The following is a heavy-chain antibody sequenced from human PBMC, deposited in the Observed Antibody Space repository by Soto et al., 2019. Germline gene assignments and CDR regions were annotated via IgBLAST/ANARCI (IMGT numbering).Heavy chain of an antibody. J-gene: IGHJ6*02. CDR3: TRSQGSSTSLEIYYYYYYGMDV. CDR2: IIPISDTT. CDR1: GGTFSSYA. V-gene: IGHV1-69*01. D-gene: IGHD2-2*01. Sequence: QVQLVQSGAEVKKPGSSVKVSCKASGGTFSSYAISWVRQAPRQGLEWMGGIIPISDTTNYAQKFQGRVKITADESTSTAYMELSSLRSEDTAVYYCTRSQGSSTSLEIYYYYYYGMDVWGQGTTVTVSS.